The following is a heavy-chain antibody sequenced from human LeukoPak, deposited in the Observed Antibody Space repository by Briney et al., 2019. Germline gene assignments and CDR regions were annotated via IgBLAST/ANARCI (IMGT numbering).Heavy chain of an antibody. CDR1: AGSFSTYY. CDR3: ARHRIAAADDAFEI. D-gene: IGHD6-13*01. Sequence: PSETLSLTCTISAGSFSTYYWSWIRQPPGRGLEWIGYIYYSGTTNYNPSLKSRVTISVDTSKNQFSLKLSSVTAADTAVYYCARHRIAAADDAFEIWGQGTRVTVSS. J-gene: IGHJ3*02. CDR2: IYYSGTT. V-gene: IGHV4-59*08.